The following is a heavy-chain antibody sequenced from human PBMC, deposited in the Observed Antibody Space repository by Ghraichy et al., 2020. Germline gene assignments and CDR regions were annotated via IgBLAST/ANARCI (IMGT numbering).Heavy chain of an antibody. Sequence: ASVKVSCKTSGYSFTNYGITWVRQAPGQGLEWMGWITTSKGNTHSAQKLQGRVTMTTDTFTSTVYMELRSLTYDDTAVYYCARGINYFDPWGQGTLVTVSS. V-gene: IGHV1-18*04. D-gene: IGHD1-7*01. J-gene: IGHJ5*02. CDR3: ARGINYFDP. CDR1: GYSFTNYG. CDR2: ITTSKGNT.